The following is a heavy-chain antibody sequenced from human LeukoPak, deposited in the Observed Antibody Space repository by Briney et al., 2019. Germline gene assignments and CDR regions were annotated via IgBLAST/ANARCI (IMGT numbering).Heavy chain of an antibody. J-gene: IGHJ3*02. CDR1: GFTFSSYW. D-gene: IGHD5-24*01. CDR3: ARDQGDADDAFDI. Sequence: GGSLRLSCAASGFTFSSYWMSWVRQAPGKGREGGANIKQDGSEKYYVDSVKGRFTISRDNAKNSLYLQMNSLRAEDTAVYYCARDQGDADDAFDIWGQGTMVTVSS. CDR2: IKQDGSEK. V-gene: IGHV3-7*01.